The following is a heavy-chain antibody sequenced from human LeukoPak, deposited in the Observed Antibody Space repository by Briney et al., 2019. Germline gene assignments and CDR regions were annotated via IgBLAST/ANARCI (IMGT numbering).Heavy chain of an antibody. Sequence: SETLSLTCAVYGGSFSGYYWSWIRQPPGKGLEWIEEINHSGSTNYNPSLKSRVTISVDTSKNQFSLKLSSVTAADTAVYYCARAPLDGYYDSSGYYSWGQGTLVTVSS. V-gene: IGHV4-34*01. J-gene: IGHJ4*02. CDR2: INHSGST. CDR1: GGSFSGYY. CDR3: ARAPLDGYYDSSGYYS. D-gene: IGHD3-22*01.